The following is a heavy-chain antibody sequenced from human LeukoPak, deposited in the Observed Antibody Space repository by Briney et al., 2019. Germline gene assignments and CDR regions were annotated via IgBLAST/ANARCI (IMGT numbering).Heavy chain of an antibody. CDR2: IYSGGNT. Sequence: PGGSLRLSCAASGFTVSDKYMSWVRQDPGKGLEWISVIYSGGNTYYADSVKGRFTISRDNSKNTLSPQMNSLRAEDTAVYYCAKRGPSGPPDYWGQGTLVTVSS. CDR1: GFTVSDKY. CDR3: AKRGPSGPPDY. V-gene: IGHV3-53*01. D-gene: IGHD3-10*01. J-gene: IGHJ4*02.